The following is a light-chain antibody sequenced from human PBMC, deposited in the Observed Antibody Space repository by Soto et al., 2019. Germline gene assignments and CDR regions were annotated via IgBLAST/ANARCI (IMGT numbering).Light chain of an antibody. J-gene: IGLJ1*01. CDR1: SSDIGGYTY. Sequence: QSVLTQPASVSGSPGQSITISCTGTSSDIGGYTYVSWYQQLPGKVPKLIIYDVSNRPSGASDRFSGSKSGNAASLTISGLQAEDEADYYCSSYTSTSTLYVFGTGTKLTVL. CDR3: SSYTSTSTLYV. CDR2: DVS. V-gene: IGLV2-14*03.